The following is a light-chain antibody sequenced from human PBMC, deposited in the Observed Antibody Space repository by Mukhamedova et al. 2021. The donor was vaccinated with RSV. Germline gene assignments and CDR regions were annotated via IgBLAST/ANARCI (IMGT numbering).Light chain of an antibody. Sequence: TLTCGLSSGSVSTSYYPSWYQQTPGQAPRTLIYSTNTRSSGVPDRFSGSILGNKAALTITGAQADDESDYYCVLYMGSGIGEMVF. CDR1: SGSVSTSYY. CDR2: STN. CDR3: VLYMGSGIGEMV. V-gene: IGLV8-61*01. J-gene: IGLJ2*01.